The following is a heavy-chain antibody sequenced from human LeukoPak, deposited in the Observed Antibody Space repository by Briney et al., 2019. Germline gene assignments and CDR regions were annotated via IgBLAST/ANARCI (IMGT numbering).Heavy chain of an antibody. CDR3: ATPAARGTYFDY. CDR1: GGPIRSSSYY. V-gene: IGHV4-39*01. Sequence: PSETLSLTCTVSGGPIRSSSYYWGWIRQPPGKGLEWIGSIYYSGSTYYNPSLKSRVTISVDTSKNQFSLKLSSVTAADTAVYYCATPAARGTYFDYWGQGTLVTVSS. D-gene: IGHD2-2*01. CDR2: IYYSGST. J-gene: IGHJ4*02.